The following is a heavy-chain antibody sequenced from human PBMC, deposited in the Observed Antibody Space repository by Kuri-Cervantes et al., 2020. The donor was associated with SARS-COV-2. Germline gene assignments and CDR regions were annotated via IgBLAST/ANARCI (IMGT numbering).Heavy chain of an antibody. J-gene: IGHJ3*01. Sequence: ASVKVSCKASESTFPNYYINWVRQATGQGLEWMGMVKTNSGNTLYAQIFQGRVTITRDTSMNTAYMDLGSLTSEDTGVYYCARMKPRGVWGDRFDVWGQGTKVTVSS. D-gene: IGHD3-16*01. CDR3: ARMKPRGVWGDRFDV. CDR2: VKTNSGNT. V-gene: IGHV1-8*01. CDR1: ESTFPNYY.